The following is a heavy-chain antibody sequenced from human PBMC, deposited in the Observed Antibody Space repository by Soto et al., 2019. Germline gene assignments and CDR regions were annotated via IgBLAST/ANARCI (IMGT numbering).Heavy chain of an antibody. D-gene: IGHD6-13*01. CDR2: TYYRSKWYN. J-gene: IGHJ6*02. V-gene: IGHV6-1*01. CDR1: GDSVSSNSAA. Sequence: SQTLSLTCAISGDSVSSNSAAWNWIRQSPSRGLEWLGRTYYRSKWYNDYAVSVKSRITINPDTSKNQFSLQLNSVTPEDTAVYYCARAPIAAAGTHYYHGMDVWGQGTTVTVSS. CDR3: ARAPIAAAGTHYYHGMDV.